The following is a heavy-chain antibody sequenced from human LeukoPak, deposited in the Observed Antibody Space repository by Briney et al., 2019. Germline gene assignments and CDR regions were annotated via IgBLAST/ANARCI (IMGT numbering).Heavy chain of an antibody. J-gene: IGHJ5*02. D-gene: IGHD3-16*02. CDR1: GGSFSGYY. CDR3: ARGRDYVWGSFHYTQINWFHP. V-gene: IGHV4-34*01. Sequence: SETLSLTCAVYGGSFSGYYWSWIRQPPGKGLEWIGEINHSGSTNYNPSLKSRVTISVDTSKNQFSLKLSSVTAADTAVYYCARGRDYVWGSFHYTQINWFHPRGQGTLVTVSS. CDR2: INHSGST.